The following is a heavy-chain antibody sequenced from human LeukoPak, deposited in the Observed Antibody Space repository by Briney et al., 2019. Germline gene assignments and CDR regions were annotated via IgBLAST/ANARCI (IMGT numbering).Heavy chain of an antibody. Sequence: GGSLRLSCAASGFTFSSYAMSWVRQAPGKGVEWVSAISGSGGNTYYADSVKGRFTISRDNSKNTLYLQMNSLRAEDTAVYYCAKGPDDFWSGYYTEYWGQGTLVTVSS. CDR2: ISGSGGNT. CDR3: AKGPDDFWSGYYTEY. CDR1: GFTFSSYA. J-gene: IGHJ4*02. V-gene: IGHV3-23*01. D-gene: IGHD3-3*01.